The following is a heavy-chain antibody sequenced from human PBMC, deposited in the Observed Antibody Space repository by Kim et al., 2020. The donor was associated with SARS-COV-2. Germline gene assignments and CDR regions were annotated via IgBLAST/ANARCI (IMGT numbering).Heavy chain of an antibody. Sequence: SETLSLTCAVSGGSISSSNWWSWVRQPPGKGLEWIGEIYHSGSTNYNPSLKSRVTISVDKSKNQFSLKLSSVIAADTAVYYCARDRRYCSSTSCYGGGFDYWGQGTLVTVSS. D-gene: IGHD2-2*01. CDR1: GGSISSSNW. CDR3: ARDRRYCSSTSCYGGGFDY. V-gene: IGHV4-4*02. CDR2: IYHSGST. J-gene: IGHJ4*02.